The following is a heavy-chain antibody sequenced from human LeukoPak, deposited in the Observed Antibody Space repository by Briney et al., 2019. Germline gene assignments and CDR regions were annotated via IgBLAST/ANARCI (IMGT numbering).Heavy chain of an antibody. Sequence: SVKVSCKASGFTFTSSAVQWVRQARGQRLEWIGWIVVGSGNTNYAQKFQERVTITRDMSTSTAYVELSSLRSEDTAVYYCAAYCGGDCYSGGYWGQGTLVTVSS. J-gene: IGHJ4*02. CDR2: IVVGSGNT. CDR1: GFTFTSSA. V-gene: IGHV1-58*01. D-gene: IGHD2-21*02. CDR3: AAYCGGDCYSGGY.